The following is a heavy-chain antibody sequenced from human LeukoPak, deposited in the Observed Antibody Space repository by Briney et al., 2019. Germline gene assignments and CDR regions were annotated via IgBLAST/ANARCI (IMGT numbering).Heavy chain of an antibody. CDR3: AGDLWGVDTFNWFDP. CDR1: GYTFTGYY. J-gene: IGHJ5*02. Sequence: ASVKVSCKASGYTFTGYYMHWVRHAPGQGLEWMGWINPNSGGTNYAQKFQGRVTMTRDTSISTAYMELSRLRSDDTAVYYCAGDLWGVDTFNWFDPWGQGTLVTVSS. CDR2: INPNSGGT. D-gene: IGHD5-18*01. V-gene: IGHV1-2*02.